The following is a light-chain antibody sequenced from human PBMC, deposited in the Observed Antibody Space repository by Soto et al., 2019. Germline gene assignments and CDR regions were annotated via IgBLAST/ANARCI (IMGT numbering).Light chain of an antibody. J-gene: IGKJ3*01. CDR2: DAS. CDR3: LQRSAWPLT. V-gene: IGKV3-11*01. CDR1: QNIGTY. Sequence: EIVLTQSPATLSLSVGERATLSCRASQNIGTYLDWYQQKPGQSPRLLIFDASSRATGTPARFSGSGSGTDFTLPISSLEPEDFALYHCLQRSAWPLTFGPGTKV.